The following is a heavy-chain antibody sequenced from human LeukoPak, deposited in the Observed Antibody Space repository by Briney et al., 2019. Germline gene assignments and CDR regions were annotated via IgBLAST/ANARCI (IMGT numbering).Heavy chain of an antibody. Sequence: GGSLRLSCAASGFTFSIYPMHWVRQAPGKGLEWVAVISYDGSNKYYADSVKGRFTISRDKSKNTLYLQMNSLRAEDTVLHYCARVQHQWLVGGTNDSWGQRPLVTVPS. D-gene: IGHD6-19*01. J-gene: IGHJ4*02. V-gene: IGHV3-30*04. CDR2: ISYDGSNK. CDR3: ARVQHQWLVGGTNDS. CDR1: GFTFSIYP.